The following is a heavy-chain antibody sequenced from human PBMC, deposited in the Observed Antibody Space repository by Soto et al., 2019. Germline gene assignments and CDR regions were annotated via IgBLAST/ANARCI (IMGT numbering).Heavy chain of an antibody. V-gene: IGHV1-46*01. CDR3: ASVGYCSRTSCYSPYYYYGMDV. Sequence: ASVKVSCKASGYTFTSHYMHWVRQAPGQGLEWMGIINPSGGSTSYAQKFQGRVTMTRDTSTSTVYVELSSLRSEDTAVYYCASVGYCSRTSCYSPYYYYGMDVWGQGTTVTVSS. D-gene: IGHD2-2*01. CDR2: INPSGGST. CDR1: GYTFTSHY. J-gene: IGHJ6*02.